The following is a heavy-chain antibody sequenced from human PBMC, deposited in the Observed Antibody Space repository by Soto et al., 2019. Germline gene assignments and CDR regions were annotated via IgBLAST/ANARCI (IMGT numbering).Heavy chain of an antibody. CDR3: AKTLTRGAFDI. J-gene: IGHJ3*02. CDR1: GFTFSSYG. V-gene: IGHV3-30*18. D-gene: IGHD4-17*01. Sequence: QVQLVESGGGVVQPGRSLRLSCAASGFTFSSYGMHWVRQAPGKGLEWVAVISYDGSNKYYADSVKGRFTISRDNSKNPLYLHMNSLRAEDTAVYYCAKTLTRGAFDIWCQGTMVTVSS. CDR2: ISYDGSNK.